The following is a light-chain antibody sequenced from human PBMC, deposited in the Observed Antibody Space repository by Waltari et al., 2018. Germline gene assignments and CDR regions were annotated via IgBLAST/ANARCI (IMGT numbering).Light chain of an antibody. J-gene: IGKJ1*01. CDR3: HQYNHWPRT. CDR2: RAS. Sequence: EIVMTQSPDTLSVSPGDRATLSCRASLSVSSDLAWYQQKPGQAPRLLIYRASTRATDVPTRFRGSGSGTEFNLTISSLQSGDFALYYCHQYNHWPRTFGQGTKVEIK. V-gene: IGKV3-15*01. CDR1: LSVSSD.